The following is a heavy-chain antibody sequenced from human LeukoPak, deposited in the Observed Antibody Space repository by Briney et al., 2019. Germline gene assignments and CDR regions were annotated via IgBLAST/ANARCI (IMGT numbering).Heavy chain of an antibody. CDR3: VKVCIVATITGGDY. V-gene: IGHV3-23*01. Sequence: GGSLRLSCAASGITFSTFAMTWVRQAPGRGLEYVSVISGAGDRTYYAATVRGRFTVSRDNSKNTLNLQMNSLRAEDTAVYYCVKVCIVATITGGDYWGQGTLVTVSS. D-gene: IGHD5-12*01. J-gene: IGHJ4*02. CDR2: ISGAGDRT. CDR1: GITFSTFA.